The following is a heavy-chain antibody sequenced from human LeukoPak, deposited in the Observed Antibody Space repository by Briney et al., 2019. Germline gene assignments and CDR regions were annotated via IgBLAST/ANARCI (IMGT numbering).Heavy chain of an antibody. J-gene: IGHJ4*02. CDR3: ARGWEGYFDY. V-gene: IGHV3-74*01. D-gene: IGHD1-26*01. CDR2: INSDGSST. CDR1: GFTFSDYY. Sequence: SGGSLRLSCAASGFTFSDYYMSWIRQAPGKGLVWVSRINSDGSSTSYADSVKGRFTISRDNAKNTLYLQMNSLRAEDTAVYYCARGWEGYFDYWGQGTLVTVSS.